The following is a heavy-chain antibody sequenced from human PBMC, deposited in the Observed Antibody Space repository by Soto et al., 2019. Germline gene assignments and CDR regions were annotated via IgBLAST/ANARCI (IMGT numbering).Heavy chain of an antibody. CDR1: GGSISSYY. CDR2: IYYSGST. J-gene: IGHJ6*02. CDR3: ARAGYYYYGMDV. Sequence: QVQLQESGPGLVKPSETLSLTCTVSGGSISSYYWCWIRQPPGKGLEWIGYIYYSGSTNYNPSLKSRVPISVDTSKNQFSLKLSSVTAADTAVYYCARAGYYYYGMDVWGQGTTVTVSS. V-gene: IGHV4-59*01.